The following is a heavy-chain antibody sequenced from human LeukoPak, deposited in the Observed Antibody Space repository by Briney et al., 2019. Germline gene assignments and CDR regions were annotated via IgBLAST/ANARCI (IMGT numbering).Heavy chain of an antibody. D-gene: IGHD4-17*01. CDR3: ARHATVTNFDY. CDR2: IYYNGAT. V-gene: IGHV4-39*01. CDR1: GGSIRSSSYY. J-gene: IGHJ4*02. Sequence: PSETLSLTCTVSGGSIRSSSYYWGWIRQPPGKGLEWIGTIYYNGATQYNPSLKSRVTMSVDTSKNQFSLKLTSVTAADTAVYYCARHATVTNFDYWGQGTLVTVSS.